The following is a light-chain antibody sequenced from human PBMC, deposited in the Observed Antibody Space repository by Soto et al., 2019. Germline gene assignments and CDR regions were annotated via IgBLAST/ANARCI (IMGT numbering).Light chain of an antibody. J-gene: IGKJ5*01. CDR3: QQANSFLRRIT. CDR1: QGISSW. CDR2: AAS. V-gene: IGKV1-12*01. Sequence: DIQMTQSPSSVSASVGDRVTITCRASQGISSWLDWYQQKPGKAPKLLIYAASSLQSGVPSRFSGSGSGTDFTLTISSLQPEDFATYYCQQANSFLRRITFGQGTRLEIK.